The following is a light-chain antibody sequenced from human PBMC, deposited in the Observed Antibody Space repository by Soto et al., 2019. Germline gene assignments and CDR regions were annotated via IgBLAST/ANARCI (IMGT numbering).Light chain of an antibody. CDR1: QSVGDTF. CDR3: QQYDSSPKT. Sequence: EIVLTQSPGTLSLSPGEKATLSCRASQSVGDTFLSWYQQKPGLAPRLLIYGVSNRATGIPDRFSGTGSGTDFTLTISRLEPEDFAVYYCQQYDSSPKTFGQGTKV. V-gene: IGKV3-20*01. J-gene: IGKJ1*01. CDR2: GVS.